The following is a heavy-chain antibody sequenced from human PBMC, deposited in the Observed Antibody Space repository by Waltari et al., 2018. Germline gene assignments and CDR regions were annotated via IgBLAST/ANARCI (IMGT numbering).Heavy chain of an antibody. Sequence: QVQLVQSGAEVKKPGASVKVSCKASGYTFTSYDIHWVRQATGQGLEWMGWMNPNSGNTGYAQKFQGRVTMTRNTSISTAYMELSSLRSEDTAVYYCARLGVAATPRYYYYGMDVWGQGTTVTVSS. CDR2: MNPNSGNT. CDR3: ARLGVAATPRYYYYGMDV. D-gene: IGHD3-16*01. V-gene: IGHV1-8*01. CDR1: GYTFTSYD. J-gene: IGHJ6*02.